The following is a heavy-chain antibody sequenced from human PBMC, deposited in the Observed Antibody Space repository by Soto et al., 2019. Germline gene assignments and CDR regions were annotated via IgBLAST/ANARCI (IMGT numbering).Heavy chain of an antibody. CDR3: ARYCSGGSCFDWFDS. J-gene: IGHJ5*01. CDR1: GGSFSGYY. Sequence: SETLSLTCAVYGGSFSGYYWSWIRQPPGKGLEWIGEINHSGSTNYNPSLKSRVTISVDTSKNQFSLNLRSVTAADTAVYYCARYCSGGSCFDWFDSWGQGTLVTVSS. CDR2: INHSGST. V-gene: IGHV4-34*01. D-gene: IGHD2-15*01.